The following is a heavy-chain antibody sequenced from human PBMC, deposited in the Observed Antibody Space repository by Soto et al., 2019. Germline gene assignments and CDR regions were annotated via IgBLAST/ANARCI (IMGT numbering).Heavy chain of an antibody. V-gene: IGHV1-69*13. J-gene: IGHJ6*02. D-gene: IGHD5-12*01. CDR3: ARDDGVATKPTPYYSYYYVMDV. Sequence: ASVKVSCKAFGGTFNNYAINWVRQAPGQGLEWMGGIIPIFGTAKYAQKFQGRVTITADASTSTVYMELSSLRSEDTAVFYCARDDGVATKPTPYYSYYYVMDVWGQGTTVTVSS. CDR2: IIPIFGTA. CDR1: GGTFNNYA.